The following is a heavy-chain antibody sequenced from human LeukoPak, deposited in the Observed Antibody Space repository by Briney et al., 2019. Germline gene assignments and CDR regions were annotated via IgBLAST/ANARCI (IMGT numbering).Heavy chain of an antibody. V-gene: IGHV1-18*01. J-gene: IGHJ4*02. CDR3: ARDRPYYYDSSGTDY. D-gene: IGHD3-22*01. Sequence: GASVKVSCKSSGYTFTTYGISWVRQAPGQGLEGMGWISAYNGNTNYAQKLQGRVTMTTDTFTSTAYMELRSLRSDDTAVYYCARDRPYYYDSSGTDYWGQGTLVTVSS. CDR2: ISAYNGNT. CDR1: GYTFTTYG.